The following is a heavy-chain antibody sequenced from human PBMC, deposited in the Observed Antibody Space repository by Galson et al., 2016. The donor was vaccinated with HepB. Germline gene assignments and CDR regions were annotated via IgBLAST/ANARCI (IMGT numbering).Heavy chain of an antibody. Sequence: SVKVSCKVSRYTLTELSIHWVRQAPGKGLEWMGGFDPEDGVTTYTQKFQGRFTMTEDTSTDTAYMELSSLISEDTAVYYCATGLPGRGYSGYVSYQYFGMDVWGQGTTVTVSS. V-gene: IGHV1-24*01. CDR3: ATGLPGRGYSGYVSYQYFGMDV. CDR1: RYTLTELS. CDR2: FDPEDGVT. J-gene: IGHJ6*02. D-gene: IGHD5-12*01.